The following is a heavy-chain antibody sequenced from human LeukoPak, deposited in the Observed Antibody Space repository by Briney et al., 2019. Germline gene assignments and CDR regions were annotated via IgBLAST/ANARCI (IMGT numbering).Heavy chain of an antibody. V-gene: IGHV3-21*01. CDR1: GFTFSSYS. CDR3: ARGTGVFVI. Sequence: GGSLRLSCAASGFTFSSYSVTWVRQAPGKGLEWVSSISSGSSYIYYADSVKGRFTISRDNAKNSLYLQMDSLRADDTSVYYCARGTGVFVIWGQGKMVTVS. CDR2: ISSGSSYI. J-gene: IGHJ3*02. D-gene: IGHD1/OR15-1a*01.